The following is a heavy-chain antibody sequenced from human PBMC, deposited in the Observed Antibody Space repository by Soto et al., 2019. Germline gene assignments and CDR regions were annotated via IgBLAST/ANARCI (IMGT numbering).Heavy chain of an antibody. CDR2: ISYDGSNK. V-gene: IGHV3-30*18. CDR3: AKDWHGDYYYYGMDV. J-gene: IGHJ6*02. D-gene: IGHD4-17*01. Sequence: GGSLRLSCAASGFTFSSYGMHWVRQAPGKGLEWVAVISYDGSNKYYADSVKGRFTISRDNSKNTLYLQMNSLRAEDMAVYYCAKDWHGDYYYYGMDVWGQGTTVTVSS. CDR1: GFTFSSYG.